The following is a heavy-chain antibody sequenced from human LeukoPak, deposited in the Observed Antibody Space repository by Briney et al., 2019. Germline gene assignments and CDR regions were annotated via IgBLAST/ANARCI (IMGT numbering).Heavy chain of an antibody. CDR1: EFTYSAYA. CDR3: ARRYGGWGAFDI. D-gene: IGHD4-23*01. V-gene: IGHV3-23*01. J-gene: IGHJ3*02. CDR2: ISGDGRST. Sequence: GASLRLCWAAAEFTYSAYAMSWLRKAPGKVLELVSTISGDGRSTFYADSVKGRFTISRDDSKTTLFLQMNSLRGEDTAIYYCARRYGGWGAFDIWGQGTVVTVSS.